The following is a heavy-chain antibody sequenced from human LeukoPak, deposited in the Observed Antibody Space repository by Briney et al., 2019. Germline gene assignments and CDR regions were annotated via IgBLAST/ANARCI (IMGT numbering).Heavy chain of an antibody. D-gene: IGHD3-22*01. CDR1: GFTFSSYS. V-gene: IGHV3-21*01. CDR2: ISSSSSYI. CDR3: ARFHTSGYYRHFDF. J-gene: IGHJ4*02. Sequence: GGSLRLSCAASGFTFSSYSMNWVRQAPGKGLEWVSSISSSSSYIYYADSVKGRFTISRDNAKNSLYLQMNSLRAEDTAVYYCARFHTSGYYRHFDFWGQGTLVTVSS.